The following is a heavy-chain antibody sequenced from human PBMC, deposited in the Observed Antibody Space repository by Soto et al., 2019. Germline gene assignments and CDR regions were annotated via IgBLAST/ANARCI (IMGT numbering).Heavy chain of an antibody. D-gene: IGHD6-6*01. V-gene: IGHV3-21*01. J-gene: IGHJ6*02. Sequence: LRLSCAASGFTFSSYSMNWVRQAPGKGLEWVSSISSSSSYIYYADSVKGRFTISRDNAKNSLYLQMNSLRAEDTAVYYCARDSLIQSIAATLVGEEYYYYGMDVWGQGTTVTVSS. CDR3: ARDSLIQSIAATLVGEEYYYYGMDV. CDR2: ISSSSSYI. CDR1: GFTFSSYS.